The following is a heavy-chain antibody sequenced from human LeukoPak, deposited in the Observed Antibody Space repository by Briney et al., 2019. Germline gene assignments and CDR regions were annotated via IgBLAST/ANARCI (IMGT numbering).Heavy chain of an antibody. D-gene: IGHD5-18*01. CDR1: GYTFTSCY. CDR2: INPSGGST. V-gene: IGHV1-46*01. CDR3: ARRSLWLELDY. Sequence: ASVKVSCKASGYTFTSCYMHWVRQAPGQGLEWMGIINPSGGSTSYAQKFQGRVTMTRDTSTSTVYMELSSLRSEDTAVYYCARRSLWLELDYWGQGTLVTVSS. J-gene: IGHJ4*02.